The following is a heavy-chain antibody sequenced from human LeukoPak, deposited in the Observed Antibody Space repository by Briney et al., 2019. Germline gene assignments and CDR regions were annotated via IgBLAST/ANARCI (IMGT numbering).Heavy chain of an antibody. CDR1: GYTFTGYY. J-gene: IGHJ4*02. V-gene: IGHV1-2*02. Sequence: ASVKVSCKASGYTFTGYYMHWVRQAPGQGLEWMGWINPNSGGTNYAQKLQGRVTMTRDTSISTAYMELSRLRSDDTAVSCCARECSSTSWYSYWGQGTLVTVSS. CDR3: ARECSSTSWYSY. D-gene: IGHD2-2*02. CDR2: INPNSGGT.